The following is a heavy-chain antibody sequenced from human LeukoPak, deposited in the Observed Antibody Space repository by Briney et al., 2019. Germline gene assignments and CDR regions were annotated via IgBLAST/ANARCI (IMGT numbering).Heavy chain of an antibody. J-gene: IGHJ4*02. D-gene: IGHD3-3*01. Sequence: SETLSLTCTVSGGSISSYYWSWIRQPPGKGLEWIGYIYYSGSTNYNPSLKSRVTISVDTSKNQFSLKLSSVTAADTAVYYCARGIGYYDFWSGYYIFDYWGQGTLVTVSS. CDR1: GGSISSYY. V-gene: IGHV4-59*12. CDR2: IYYSGST. CDR3: ARGIGYYDFWSGYYIFDY.